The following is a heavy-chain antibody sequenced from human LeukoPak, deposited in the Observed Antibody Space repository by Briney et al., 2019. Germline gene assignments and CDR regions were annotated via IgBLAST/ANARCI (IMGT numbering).Heavy chain of an antibody. CDR2: IHSSGST. CDR1: GGSISTSTYY. Sequence: SETLSLTCAVSGGSISTSTYYWGWIRQSPGKGLEWIGSIHSSGSTYYSPSLKSRVSISVDRSNNQFSLMLTSVTAADTAVYYCARGPTISETGYFDYWGQGTLVTVSS. D-gene: IGHD1-1*01. V-gene: IGHV4-39*01. J-gene: IGHJ4*03. CDR3: ARGPTISETGYFDY.